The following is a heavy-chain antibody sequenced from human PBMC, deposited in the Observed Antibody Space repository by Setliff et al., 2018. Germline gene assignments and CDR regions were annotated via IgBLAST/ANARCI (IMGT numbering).Heavy chain of an antibody. CDR2: IYYSGST. V-gene: IGHV4-59*11. CDR1: GGSISSHY. J-gene: IGHJ4*02. CDR3: ARLGGYGDYRTYYFDY. D-gene: IGHD4-17*01. Sequence: SETLSLTCTVSGGSISSHYWSWIRQPPGKGLEWIGSIYYSGSTNYNPSLKSRVTISVDTAKNQFSLKLSSVTAADTAVYYCARLGGYGDYRTYYFDYWGQGAQVTVSS.